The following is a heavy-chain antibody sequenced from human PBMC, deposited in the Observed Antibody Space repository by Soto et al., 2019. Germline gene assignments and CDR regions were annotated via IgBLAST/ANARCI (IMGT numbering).Heavy chain of an antibody. J-gene: IGHJ6*02. CDR2: INGDGGST. CDR1: GFTFSNYW. Sequence: GGSLRLSCAASGFTFSNYWMHWVRQAPGKGLVWVSRINGDGGSTTYADSVKGRFTISRDNAKNTLYLQMNNLRAADTAVYYCAREGGNYFYGMDVWGQGTTVTVSS. CDR3: AREGGNYFYGMDV. V-gene: IGHV3-74*01.